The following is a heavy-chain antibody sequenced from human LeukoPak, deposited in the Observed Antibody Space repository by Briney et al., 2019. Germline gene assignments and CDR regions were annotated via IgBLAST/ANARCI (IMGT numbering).Heavy chain of an antibody. Sequence: GGSLRLSCTASGFTFSSYWMSWVRQAPGKGLEWVSYISSTSSTIYYADSMKGRFTISRDNAKNSLYLQMNSLRAEDTAVYYCARDPPHGMDVWGQGTTVTVSS. CDR1: GFTFSSYW. J-gene: IGHJ6*02. CDR2: ISSTSSTI. V-gene: IGHV3-48*01. CDR3: ARDPPHGMDV.